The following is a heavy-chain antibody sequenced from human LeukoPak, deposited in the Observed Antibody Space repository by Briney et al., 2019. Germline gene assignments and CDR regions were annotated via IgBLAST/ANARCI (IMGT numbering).Heavy chain of an antibody. Sequence: SETLSLTCTVSGGSISSYYWSWIRQPPGKGLEWIGFIYYSGSTNYSPSLKSRVTISVDTSKNQFSLKLTSVTAADTAVYYCARHGNGAFDIWGQGTTVTVSS. CDR3: ARHGNGAFDI. CDR1: GGSISSYY. J-gene: IGHJ3*02. D-gene: IGHD1-1*01. V-gene: IGHV4-59*08. CDR2: IYYSGST.